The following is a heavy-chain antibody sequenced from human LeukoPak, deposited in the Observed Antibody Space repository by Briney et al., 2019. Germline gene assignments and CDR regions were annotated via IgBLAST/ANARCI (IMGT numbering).Heavy chain of an antibody. CDR1: GFTFNSYS. D-gene: IGHD2-2*01. Sequence: GGSLRLSCAASGFTFNSYSMNWVRQAPGKGLKWVTYISSSSSTIYYADSVKGRFTISRDNAKNSLYLQMNSLRAEETAVFYCARTGVVPAAWFAKKAFDIWGQGTMVTVSS. V-gene: IGHV3-48*01. CDR3: ARTGVVPAAWFAKKAFDI. CDR2: ISSSSSTI. J-gene: IGHJ3*02.